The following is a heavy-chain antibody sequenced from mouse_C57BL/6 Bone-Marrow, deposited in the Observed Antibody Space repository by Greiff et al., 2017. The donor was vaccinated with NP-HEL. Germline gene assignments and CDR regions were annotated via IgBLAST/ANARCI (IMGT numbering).Heavy chain of an antibody. D-gene: IGHD2-3*01. Sequence: VKLQESGAELVKPGASVKLSCKASGYTFTEYTIHWVKQRSGQGLEWIGWFYPGSGSIKYNEKFKDKATLTADKSSSTVYMELSRLTSEDSAVYFCARHEDPLYGYYGPWFAYWGQGTLVTVSA. V-gene: IGHV1-62-2*01. CDR2: FYPGSGSI. CDR1: GYTFTEYT. J-gene: IGHJ3*01. CDR3: ARHEDPLYGYYGPWFAY.